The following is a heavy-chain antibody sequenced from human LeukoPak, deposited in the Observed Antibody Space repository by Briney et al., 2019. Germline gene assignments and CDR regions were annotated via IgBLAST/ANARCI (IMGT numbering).Heavy chain of an antibody. J-gene: IGHJ4*02. CDR3: VRVYGSGSYAYDF. CDR1: GFTFSSYG. V-gene: IGHV3-30*03. CDR2: ISYDGSNK. D-gene: IGHD3-10*01. Sequence: GGSLRLSCAASGFTFSSYGMHWVRQAPGKGLEWVAVISYDGSNKYYADSVKGRFTISRDNSKNSLYLQMNSLRAEDTALYRCVRVYGSGSYAYDFWGQGTLVTVSS.